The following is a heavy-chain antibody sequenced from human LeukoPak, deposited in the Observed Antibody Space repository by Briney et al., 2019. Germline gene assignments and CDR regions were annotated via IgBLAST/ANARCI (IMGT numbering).Heavy chain of an antibody. J-gene: IGHJ3*02. CDR2: VYHSGTT. CDR1: GASTTSGGYY. V-gene: IGHV4-31*03. CDR3: ARAPVVVLARAFDI. Sequence: SETLSLTCTVSGASTTSGGYYWNWIRQHPGKGLEWIGYVYHSGTTHYNVAFQSRVNMSVDTSTNQFSLKLTSVTAADTAVYYCARAPVVVLARAFDIWGQGTTVTVS. D-gene: IGHD2-15*01.